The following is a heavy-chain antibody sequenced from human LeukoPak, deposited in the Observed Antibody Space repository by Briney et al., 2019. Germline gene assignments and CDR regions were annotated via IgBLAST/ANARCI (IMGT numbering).Heavy chain of an antibody. Sequence: SETLSLTCAVYGGSFSGYYWSWIRQPPGKGLEWIGEINHSGSTNYNPSLKSRVTVSVDTSKNQFSLKLSSVTAADTAVYYCASLWPYQLSAFDIWGQGTMVTVSS. D-gene: IGHD2-2*01. J-gene: IGHJ3*02. V-gene: IGHV4-34*01. CDR3: ASLWPYQLSAFDI. CDR1: GGSFSGYY. CDR2: INHSGST.